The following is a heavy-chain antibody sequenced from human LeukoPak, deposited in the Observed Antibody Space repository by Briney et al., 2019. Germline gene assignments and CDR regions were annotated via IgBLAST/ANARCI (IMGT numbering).Heavy chain of an antibody. CDR3: ARGGGDYYGSGSYEYGTFDY. Sequence: ASVKVSCKASGGTFSSYAISWVRQAPGQGLEWMGGIIPIFGTANYAQKFQGRVTITADESTSTAYMELSSLRSEDTAVYYCARGGGDYYGSGSYEYGTFDYWGQGTLVTVSS. V-gene: IGHV1-69*13. D-gene: IGHD3-10*01. CDR1: GGTFSSYA. J-gene: IGHJ4*02. CDR2: IIPIFGTA.